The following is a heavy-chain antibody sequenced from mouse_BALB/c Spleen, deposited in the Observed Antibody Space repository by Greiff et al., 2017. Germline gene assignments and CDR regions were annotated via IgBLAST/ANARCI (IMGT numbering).Heavy chain of an antibody. D-gene: IGHD1-1*02. Sequence: VKVVESGPGLVAPSQSLSITCTVSGFSLSRYSVHWVRQPPGKGLEWLGMIWGGGSTDYNSALKSRLSISKDNSKSQVFLKMNSLQTDDTAMYYCARRNLWYYAMDYWGQGTSVTVSS. CDR1: GFSLSRYS. J-gene: IGHJ4*01. CDR3: ARRNLWYYAMDY. V-gene: IGHV2-6-4*01. CDR2: IWGGGST.